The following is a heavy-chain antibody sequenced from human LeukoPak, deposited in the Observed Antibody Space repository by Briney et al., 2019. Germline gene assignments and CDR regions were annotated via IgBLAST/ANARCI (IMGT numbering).Heavy chain of an antibody. CDR2: IYYSGTT. D-gene: IGHD2-15*01. CDR3: ARDGRGCSGGTCYRY. CDR1: GGTISSYS. J-gene: IGHJ4*02. Sequence: SETLSLTCTVAGGTISSYSWSWIRQSPGKGLEWIGYIYYSGTTSYNPSLKSRVSMSGDTSKNQFSLKLSSLTAADTAVYYCARDGRGCSGGTCYRYWGQGILVTVSS. V-gene: IGHV4-59*01.